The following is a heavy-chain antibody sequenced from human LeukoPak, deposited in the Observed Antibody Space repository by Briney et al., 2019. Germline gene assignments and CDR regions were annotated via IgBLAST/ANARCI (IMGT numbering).Heavy chain of an antibody. V-gene: IGHV3-23*01. J-gene: IGHJ4*02. CDR3: AKVLAVAGSEDY. CDR1: GFTFSSYA. Sequence: PGASLRLSCAASGFTFSSYAMSWVRQAPGKGLEWVSAISGSGGSTYYADSVKGRFTISRDNSKNTLYLQMNSLRAEDTAVYNCAKVLAVAGSEDYWGQGTLVTVSS. CDR2: ISGSGGST. D-gene: IGHD6-19*01.